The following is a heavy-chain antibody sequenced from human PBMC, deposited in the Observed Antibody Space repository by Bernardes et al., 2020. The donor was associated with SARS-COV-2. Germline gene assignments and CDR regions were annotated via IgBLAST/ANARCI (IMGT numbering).Heavy chain of an antibody. J-gene: IGHJ4*02. CDR1: GFTFRNFA. V-gene: IGHV3-30*19. CDR3: AREGEDSTSSYFDS. Sequence: GGSLRLSCEASGFTFRNFAMHWVRQAPGKGLEWVAIISYEERTAYNAESVKGRFTISRDNSKNTVFLHMTSLRPEDTAVYYCAREGEDSTSSYFDSWGQGTLVTVSS. D-gene: IGHD6-6*01. CDR2: ISYEERTA.